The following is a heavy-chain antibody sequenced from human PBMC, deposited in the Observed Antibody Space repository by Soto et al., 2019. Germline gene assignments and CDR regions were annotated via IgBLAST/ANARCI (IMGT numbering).Heavy chain of an antibody. CDR2: IQSGGST. J-gene: IGHJ5*02. V-gene: IGHV3-53*03. CDR3: ARVNPPYP. Sequence: EVQLVESGGGLVQPGGSLRLSCVASGFIVSDNFMTWVRQAPGKGLDWVSVIQSGGSTYYTDSVKGRFTISRDNSKNTLYLQMNSVRPEDTAVYYCARVNPPYPWGQGALVSVSS. CDR1: GFIVSDNF.